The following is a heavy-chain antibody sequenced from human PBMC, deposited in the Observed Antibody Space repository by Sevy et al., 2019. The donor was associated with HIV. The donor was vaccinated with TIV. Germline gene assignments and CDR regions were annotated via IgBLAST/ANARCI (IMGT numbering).Heavy chain of an antibody. V-gene: IGHV3-30*03. CDR1: GFTFSTYA. Sequence: GGSLRLSCAGSGFTFSTYAMHWVRQAPGKGLEWLAVISYDGSFKFHTDSVRGRFTISRDNSKNTVYLQMNSLRAEDTAVYYCAREHPGYNPFDNWGQGTLVTVSS. CDR2: ISYDGSFK. D-gene: IGHD5-12*01. J-gene: IGHJ4*02. CDR3: AREHPGYNPFDN.